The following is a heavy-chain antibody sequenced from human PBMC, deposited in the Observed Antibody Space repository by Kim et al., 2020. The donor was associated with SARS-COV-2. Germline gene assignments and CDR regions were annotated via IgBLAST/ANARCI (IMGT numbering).Heavy chain of an antibody. J-gene: IGHJ6*01. D-gene: IGHD6-19*01. Sequence: GGSLRLSCAASGFNFSSYWMSWVRQAPGKGLEWVANIKQDGSEKYYVDSVKGRFSISRDNAKNSLYLQMNSLRAEDTAVYYCARDIPLSLLTNGWTSYY. CDR1: GFNFSSYW. CDR2: IKQDGSEK. CDR3: ARDIPLSLLTNGWTSYY. V-gene: IGHV3-7*01.